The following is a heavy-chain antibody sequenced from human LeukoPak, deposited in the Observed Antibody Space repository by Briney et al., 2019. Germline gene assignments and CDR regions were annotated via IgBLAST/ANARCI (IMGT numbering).Heavy chain of an antibody. CDR3: ARPSRTMIVVASAFDI. CDR1: GFTFSSYG. CDR2: IWYDGSNK. J-gene: IGHJ3*02. Sequence: GRSLRLSCAASGFTFSSYGMHWVRQAPGKGLEWVAVIWYDGSNKYYADSVKGRFTISRDNSKNTLYLQMNSLRAEDTAVYYCARPSRTMIVVASAFDIWGQGTMVTVSS. D-gene: IGHD3-22*01. V-gene: IGHV3-33*01.